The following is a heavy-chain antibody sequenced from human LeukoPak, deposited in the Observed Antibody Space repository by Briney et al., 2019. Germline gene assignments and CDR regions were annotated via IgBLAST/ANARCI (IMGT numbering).Heavy chain of an antibody. CDR3: ANSGSYFPPLAFDI. Sequence: ASVKVSCKASGGTFSSYAISWVRQAPGQGLEWMGGIIPIFGTANYAQKFQGRVTITTDESTSTAYMELSSLRSEDTAVYYCANSGSYFPPLAFDIWGQGTMVTVSS. CDR2: IIPIFGTA. CDR1: GGTFSSYA. D-gene: IGHD1-26*01. J-gene: IGHJ3*02. V-gene: IGHV1-69*05.